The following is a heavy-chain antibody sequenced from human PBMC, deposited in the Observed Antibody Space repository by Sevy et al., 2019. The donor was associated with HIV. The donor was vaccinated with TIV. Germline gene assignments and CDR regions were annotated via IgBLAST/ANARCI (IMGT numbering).Heavy chain of an antibody. CDR2: IFPGDSDT. J-gene: IGHJ6*02. CDR1: GYSFSTYW. Sequence: GESLKISCKGSGYSFSTYWIAWVRQMPGKGLELMGLIFPGDSDTRYSPSFQGQVTISADKSIRTSYLQWNSLKASDTATYYCARRGIQLRGSDYFYYGLDVWGQGTTVTVSS. V-gene: IGHV5-51*01. D-gene: IGHD1-1*01. CDR3: ARRGIQLRGSDYFYYGLDV.